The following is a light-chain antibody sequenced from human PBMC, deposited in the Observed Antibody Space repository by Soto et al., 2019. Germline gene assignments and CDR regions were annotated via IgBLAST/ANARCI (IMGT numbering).Light chain of an antibody. CDR2: YET. CDR3: QVWDGTSDHHVV. CDR1: NIGIKS. J-gene: IGLJ2*01. V-gene: IGLV3-21*04. Sequence: SYELTQPPSVSVAPGKTARITCGGSNIGIKSVHGYQQKPGQAPVLVIYYETDRPSGIPERFSGSNSGNTATLTISRVEAGDEADYYCQVWDGTSDHHVVFGGGTKLTVL.